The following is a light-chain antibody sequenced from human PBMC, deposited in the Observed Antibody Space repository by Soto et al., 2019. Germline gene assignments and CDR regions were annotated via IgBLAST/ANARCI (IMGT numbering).Light chain of an antibody. CDR3: QQYGSSLIT. Sequence: VMTQSPATLSVSPGERATLPCRASQSVSSSYLAWYPQTPGQAPRLLIYDASSRATGIPDRFSGSGSGTDFTLTISRLEPEDFAVYDCQQYGSSLITSGQGTRLEI. V-gene: IGKV3-20*01. CDR2: DAS. J-gene: IGKJ5*01. CDR1: QSVSSSY.